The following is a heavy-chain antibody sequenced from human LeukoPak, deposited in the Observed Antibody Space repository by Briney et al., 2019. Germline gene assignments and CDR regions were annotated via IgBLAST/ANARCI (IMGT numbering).Heavy chain of an antibody. Sequence: GGSLRLSCAASGFTFSSYAMSRVRQAPGKGLEWVSDISGSGGSTYYADPVKGRFTISRDNSKNSLYLQMNSLRAEYTAVYYCAKGRPVWGSYRFPDYWGQGTLVTVSS. V-gene: IGHV3-23*01. CDR3: AKGRPVWGSYRFPDY. J-gene: IGHJ4*02. CDR1: GFTFSSYA. D-gene: IGHD3-16*02. CDR2: ISGSGGST.